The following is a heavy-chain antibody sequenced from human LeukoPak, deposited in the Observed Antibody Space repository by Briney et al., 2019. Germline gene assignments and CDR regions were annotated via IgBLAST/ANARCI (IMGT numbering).Heavy chain of an antibody. V-gene: IGHV3-21*01. CDR3: ARGSEMATITFHFDY. J-gene: IGHJ4*02. Sequence: GGSLRLSCAASGFAFTTYSMNWVRQAPGKGLEWVSSISSSSYIYYADSVKGRFTISRDNAKNSLYLQMNSLRAEDTGVYYCARGSEMATITFHFDYWGQGTLVTVSS. D-gene: IGHD5-24*01. CDR1: GFAFTTYS. CDR2: ISSSSYI.